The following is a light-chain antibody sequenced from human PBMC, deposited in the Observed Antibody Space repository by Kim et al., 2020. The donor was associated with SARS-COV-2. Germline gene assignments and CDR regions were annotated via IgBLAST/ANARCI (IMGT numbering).Light chain of an antibody. CDR1: QNIKKW. J-gene: IGKJ1*01. CDR3: QQYNAYTWT. V-gene: IGKV1-5*03. CDR2: GAS. Sequence: DVQMTQSPSTLSASVGDTVTITCRASQNIKKWLAWYQQEPGKAPKLLIYGASSLESGVPSRFSGSGSGTEFTLTINSLQPGDFATYYCQQYNAYTWTFGQGTKVDIK.